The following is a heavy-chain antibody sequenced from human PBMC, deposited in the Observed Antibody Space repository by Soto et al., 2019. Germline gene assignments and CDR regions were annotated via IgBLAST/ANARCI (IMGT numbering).Heavy chain of an antibody. CDR3: XXXPXXSGWLDY. D-gene: IGHD6-19*01. Sequence: QVQLVESGGGVVQPGRSLRLSCAASGFTFSSYTMHWVRQAXXKXLEWVAVISYDENNKYYADSVKGRFTISRDNSKXXXXXXXXXXXXXXXXXXXXXXXPXXSGWLDYWGQGTLVTGSS. CDR1: GFTFSSYT. CDR2: ISYDENNK. J-gene: IGHJ4*02. V-gene: IGHV3-30-3*01.